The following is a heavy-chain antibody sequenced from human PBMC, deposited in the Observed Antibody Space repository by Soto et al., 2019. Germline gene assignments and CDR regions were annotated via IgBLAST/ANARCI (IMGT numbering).Heavy chain of an antibody. CDR1: GESVSTNSSS. V-gene: IGHV6-1*01. Sequence: SQTLALTWDLSGESVSTNSSSWNWIRQSPSRGLEWLGRTYYRAKVYNDYAVSVESRITINPDTSKDQFSLQLNSVTPEDTAVYYCARGYPRYFDYWGQGTLVTVSS. J-gene: IGHJ4*02. D-gene: IGHD1-26*01. CDR2: TYYRAKVYN. CDR3: ARGYPRYFDY.